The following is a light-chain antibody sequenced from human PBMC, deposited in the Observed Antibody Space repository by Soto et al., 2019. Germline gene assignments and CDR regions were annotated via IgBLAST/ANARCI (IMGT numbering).Light chain of an antibody. J-gene: IGKJ1*01. CDR2: AAS. V-gene: IGKV1-6*01. CDR3: LQDYNYPWT. Sequence: AIQMAQSPSSLSASVGDRVTITCRASQDIRNDLGWYQQKPGKAPNLLIYAASSLQSGVPSRFSGSGSGTEFILNISSLQPEDFATYSCLQDYNYPWTFGQGTKVEIK. CDR1: QDIRND.